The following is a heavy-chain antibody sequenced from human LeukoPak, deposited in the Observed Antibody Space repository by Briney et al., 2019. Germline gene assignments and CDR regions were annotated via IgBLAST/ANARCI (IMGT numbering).Heavy chain of an antibody. D-gene: IGHD6-19*01. J-gene: IGHJ4*02. CDR2: IIPIFGTA. CDR1: GGTFSSYA. V-gene: IGHV1-69*06. Sequence: VASVKVSCKASGGTFSSYAISWVRQAPGQGLEWMGGIIPIFGTANYAQKFQGRVTITADKSTSTAYMELSSLRSEDTAVYYCASYAPGYSSGWDHSLDNWGQGTLVTVSS. CDR3: ASYAPGYSSGWDHSLDN.